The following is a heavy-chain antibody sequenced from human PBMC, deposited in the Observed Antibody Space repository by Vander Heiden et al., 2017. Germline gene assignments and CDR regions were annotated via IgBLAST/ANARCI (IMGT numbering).Heavy chain of an antibody. CDR3: ARDPSTVSPSWFDP. D-gene: IGHD4-4*01. V-gene: IGHV1-18*04. CDR2: SSGYNGNT. CDR1: GYTFTSYG. Sequence: QVQLVQSGAEVKKPGASVKVSCKASGYTFTSYGISWVRQAPGQGLEWMGWSSGYNGNTNSAQKLQGRVTMTTDTSTSTDYMELRSLRSDDSAVYDWARDPSTVSPSWFDPGGKGTLVTVSS. J-gene: IGHJ5*02.